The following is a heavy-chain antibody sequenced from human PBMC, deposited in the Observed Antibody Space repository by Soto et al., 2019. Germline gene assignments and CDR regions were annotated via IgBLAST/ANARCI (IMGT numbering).Heavy chain of an antibody. V-gene: IGHV1-69*06. CDR1: GGTFSSYA. CDR3: ASIVVVPAALRNYYGMEV. Sequence: ASVKISCKASGGTFSSYAISWVRQAPGQGLEWMGGIIPIFGTANYAQKFQGRVTITADKSTSTAYMELSSLRSEDTAVYYCASIVVVPAALRNYYGMEVWGEGTTVTVS. CDR2: IIPIFGTA. D-gene: IGHD2-2*01. J-gene: IGHJ6*02.